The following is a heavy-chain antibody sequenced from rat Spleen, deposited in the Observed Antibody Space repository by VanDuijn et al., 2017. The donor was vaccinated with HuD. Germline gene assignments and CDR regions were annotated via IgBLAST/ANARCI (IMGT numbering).Heavy chain of an antibody. CDR1: GFTFRDYG. Sequence: EVQLVDSGGGLVQPGRSLKLSCAVSGFTFRDYGMAWVRQAPTKGLEWVATISYGDSSGHSSTYYRDSVKGRFTISRDNAKSTLSLQMDSLRSEDTATYYCATRTGSSGFDYWGQGVMVTVSS. V-gene: IGHV5-29*01. D-gene: IGHD5-1*01. J-gene: IGHJ2*01. CDR2: ISYGDSSGHSST. CDR3: ATRTGSSGFDY.